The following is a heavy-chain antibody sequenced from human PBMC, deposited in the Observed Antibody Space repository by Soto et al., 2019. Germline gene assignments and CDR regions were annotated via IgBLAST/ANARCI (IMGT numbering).Heavy chain of an antibody. CDR2: ISSSSSYI. CDR1: GFTFSSDD. J-gene: IGHJ4*02. D-gene: IGHD1-1*01. V-gene: IGHV3-21*01. CDR3: ARDHSRFAPKGYNWNGKQFYY. Sequence: PGGSLRLSCAASGFTFSSDDMNWVRQAPGKGLEWVSSISSSSSYIYYADSMKGRVSISRDNAKNSLYLQMNSLRAEDTAVYYCARDHSRFAPKGYNWNGKQFYYWGQGTLVTVSS.